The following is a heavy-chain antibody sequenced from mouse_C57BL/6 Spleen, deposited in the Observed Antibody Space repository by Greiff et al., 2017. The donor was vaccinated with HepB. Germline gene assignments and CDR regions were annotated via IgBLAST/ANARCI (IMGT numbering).Heavy chain of an antibody. D-gene: IGHD2-3*01. J-gene: IGHJ4*01. CDR2: INPSSGYT. V-gene: IGHV1-4*01. CDR3: ARYDQNYAMDY. Sequence: QVQLQQSGAELARPGASVKMSCKASGYTFTSYTMHWVKQRPGQGLDWIGYINPSSGYTKYNQKFKDKATLTADKSSSTAYMQLSSLTSEDSAVYYCARYDQNYAMDYWGQGTSVTVSS. CDR1: GYTFTSYT.